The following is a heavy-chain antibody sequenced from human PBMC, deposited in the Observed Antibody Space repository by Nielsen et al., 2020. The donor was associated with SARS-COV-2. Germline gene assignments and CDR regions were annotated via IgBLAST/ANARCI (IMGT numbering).Heavy chain of an antibody. CDR2: ISYDGSNK. Sequence: GESLKISCAASGFTFSSYAMHWVRQAPGKGLEWVAVISYDGSNKYYADSVKGRFTISRDNSKNTLYLQMNSLRAEDTAVYYCAKDLGAYDSGYYGMDVWGQGTTVTVSS. V-gene: IGHV3-30*04. CDR1: GFTFSSYA. J-gene: IGHJ6*02. D-gene: IGHD3-22*01. CDR3: AKDLGAYDSGYYGMDV.